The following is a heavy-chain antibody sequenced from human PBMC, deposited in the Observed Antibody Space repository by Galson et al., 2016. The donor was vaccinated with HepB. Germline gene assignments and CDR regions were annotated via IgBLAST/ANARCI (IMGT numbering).Heavy chain of an antibody. CDR3: GNHGCSDN. Sequence: SLRLSCAASGFTFRNSGMSWVRQAPGRGLEWVAGITRGGGATHYADFVKGRFTISRDNSKNTLYLNMNSLSAGDTAVYYCGNHGCSDNWGQGALVTVSS. CDR1: GFTFRNSG. V-gene: IGHV3-23*01. D-gene: IGHD4/OR15-4a*01. CDR2: ITRGGGAT. J-gene: IGHJ4*02.